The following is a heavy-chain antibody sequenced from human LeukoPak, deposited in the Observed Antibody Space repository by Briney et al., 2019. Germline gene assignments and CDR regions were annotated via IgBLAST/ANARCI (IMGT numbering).Heavy chain of an antibody. CDR1: GGSISSTTYY. V-gene: IGHV4-39*01. D-gene: IGHD5-18*01. J-gene: IGHJ4*02. Sequence: SETLSLTCTVSGGSISSTTYYWGWIRQPPGKGQEWIASIYYSGNTYFNPSLKSRVSISIDTSKNQFSLKLNSVTAADTAVYYCAKIVDTAMVRNWGQGTLVTVSS. CDR2: IYYSGNT. CDR3: AKIVDTAMVRN.